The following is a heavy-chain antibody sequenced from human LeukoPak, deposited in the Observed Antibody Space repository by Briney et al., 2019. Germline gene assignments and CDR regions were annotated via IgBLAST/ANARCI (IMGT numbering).Heavy chain of an antibody. CDR2: INPSGGST. CDR1: GYTFTGYY. D-gene: IGHD3-22*01. J-gene: IGHJ4*02. CDR3: ARDGDSSGYGLLAGLDY. V-gene: IGHV1-46*01. Sequence: GASVKVSCKASGYTFTGYYMHWVRQAPGQGLEWMGIINPSGGSTSYAQKFQGRVTMTRDTSTSTVYMELSSLRSEDTAVYYCARDGDSSGYGLLAGLDYWGQGTLVTVSS.